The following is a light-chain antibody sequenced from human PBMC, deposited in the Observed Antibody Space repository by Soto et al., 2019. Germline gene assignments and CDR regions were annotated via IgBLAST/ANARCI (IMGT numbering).Light chain of an antibody. Sequence: EIVLAQSPGTLSLSPGERATLSCRASQSVSSSYLAWYQQKPGQAPRLLIYGASISATGIPARFSGSGSGTDFTLTISRLEAEDFAVYYCQQYGSSPESFGQGTKVEIK. CDR2: GAS. CDR3: QQYGSSPES. CDR1: QSVSSSY. V-gene: IGKV3-20*01. J-gene: IGKJ1*01.